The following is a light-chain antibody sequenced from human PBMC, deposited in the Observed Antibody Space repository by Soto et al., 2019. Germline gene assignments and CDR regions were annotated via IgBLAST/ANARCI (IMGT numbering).Light chain of an antibody. V-gene: IGKV1-5*01. Sequence: DIQMTQSPSTLSASVGDRVTITCRASQTVSSWLAWYQQKPGKAPKLLIYDVSSLESGVPSRFSGSGSGTEFTLTISSLQPDDFATYYCQQYYSYSRTFGQGTKVVVK. J-gene: IGKJ1*01. CDR3: QQYYSYSRT. CDR2: DVS. CDR1: QTVSSW.